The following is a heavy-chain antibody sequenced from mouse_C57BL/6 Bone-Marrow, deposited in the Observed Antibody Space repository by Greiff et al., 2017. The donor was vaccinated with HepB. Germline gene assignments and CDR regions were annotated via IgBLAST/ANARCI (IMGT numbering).Heavy chain of an antibody. CDR2: FYPGSGSI. J-gene: IGHJ1*03. Sequence: QVQLQQSGAELVKPGASVKLSCKASGYTFTEYTIHWVKQRSGQGLEWIGWFYPGSGSIKYNEKFKDTATLTADKSSSTVYMELSRLTSEDSAVYFCARHPLYYYGSSRLVYWYFDVWGTGTTVTVSS. V-gene: IGHV1-62-2*01. CDR3: ARHPLYYYGSSRLVYWYFDV. CDR1: GYTFTEYT. D-gene: IGHD1-1*01.